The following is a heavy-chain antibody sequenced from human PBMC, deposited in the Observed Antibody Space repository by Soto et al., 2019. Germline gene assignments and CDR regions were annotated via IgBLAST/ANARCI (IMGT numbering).Heavy chain of an antibody. Sequence: EVQLLESGGGLVQPGGSLRLSCAASGFTFSSYAMSWVRQAPGKGLEWVSAISGSGGSTYYADSVKGRFTISRDNSKNTLNLQRNSLRAEDTAVYYCAKGSFPAYSSSWYFDWGQGTLVTVSS. D-gene: IGHD6-13*01. J-gene: IGHJ4*02. CDR1: GFTFSSYA. V-gene: IGHV3-23*01. CDR2: ISGSGGST. CDR3: AKGSFPAYSSSWYFD.